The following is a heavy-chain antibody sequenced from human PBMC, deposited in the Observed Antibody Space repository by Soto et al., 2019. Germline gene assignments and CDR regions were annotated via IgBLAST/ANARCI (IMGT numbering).Heavy chain of an antibody. CDR2: ITWNSRVL. CDR3: AKAPLRLGFSYYYYGMDV. D-gene: IGHD2-21*01. CDR1: GLNFDDFA. Sequence: EVQLVESGGRLVQPGRSLRLSCVGTGLNFDDFAMHWVRQAPGKGLEWVSGITWNSRVLAYADSVKGRFTISRDNARNSLYLQMNSLRAEDTAVYYCAKAPLRLGFSYYYYGMDVWGQGTTVTVSS. J-gene: IGHJ6*02. V-gene: IGHV3-9*01.